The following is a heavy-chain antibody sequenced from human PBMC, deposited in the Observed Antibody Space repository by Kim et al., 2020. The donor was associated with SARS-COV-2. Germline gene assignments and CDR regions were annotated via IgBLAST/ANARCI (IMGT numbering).Heavy chain of an antibody. CDR2: INAGNGNT. Sequence: ASVKVSCKASGYTFTSYAMHWVRQAPGQRLEWMGWINAGNGNTKYSQKFQGRVTITRDTSASTAYMELSSLRSEDTAVYYCARVGYTGYGYSHDFLGFDYWGQGTLVTVSS. J-gene: IGHJ4*02. CDR1: GYTFTSYA. CDR3: ARVGYTGYGYSHDFLGFDY. V-gene: IGHV1-3*01. D-gene: IGHD5-18*01.